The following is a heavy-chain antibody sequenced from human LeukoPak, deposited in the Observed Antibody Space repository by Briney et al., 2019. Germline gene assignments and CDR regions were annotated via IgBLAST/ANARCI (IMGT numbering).Heavy chain of an antibody. CDR2: ISAYNGNT. Sequence: ASVKVSCKASGYTFTSYGISWVRQAPGQGLEWMGWISAYNGNTNYAQKLQGRVTMTTDTSTGTAYMELRSLRSDDTAVYYCLVVVVAATGDYWGQGTLVTVSS. CDR3: LVVVVAATGDY. CDR1: GYTFTSYG. V-gene: IGHV1-18*01. J-gene: IGHJ4*02. D-gene: IGHD2-15*01.